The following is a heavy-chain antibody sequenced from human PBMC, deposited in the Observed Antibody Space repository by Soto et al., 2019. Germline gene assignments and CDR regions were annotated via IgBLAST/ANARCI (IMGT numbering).Heavy chain of an antibody. CDR2: ISSSSSYI. CDR1: GFTFSSYS. J-gene: IGHJ3*02. CDR3: ARDRRTIFGVVADAFDI. D-gene: IGHD3-3*01. Sequence: EVQLVESGGGLVKPGGSLRLSCAASGFTFSSYSMNWVRQAPGKGLEWVSSISSSSSYIYYADSVKGRFTISRDNAKNSLYLQMNSLRAEDTAVYYCARDRRTIFGVVADAFDIWGQGTMGTVSS. V-gene: IGHV3-21*01.